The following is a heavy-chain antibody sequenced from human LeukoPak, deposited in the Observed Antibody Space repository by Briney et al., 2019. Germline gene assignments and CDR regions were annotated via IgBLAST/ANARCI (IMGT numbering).Heavy chain of an antibody. Sequence: SVKVSCKASGGTFSSYAISWVRQAPGQGLEWMGGIIPIFGTANYAQRFQGRVTITADKSTSTAYMELSSLRSEDTAVYYCARTPVATMGYFDLWGRGTLVTVSS. J-gene: IGHJ2*01. V-gene: IGHV1-69*06. CDR3: ARTPVATMGYFDL. CDR1: GGTFSSYA. CDR2: IIPIFGTA. D-gene: IGHD3-10*01.